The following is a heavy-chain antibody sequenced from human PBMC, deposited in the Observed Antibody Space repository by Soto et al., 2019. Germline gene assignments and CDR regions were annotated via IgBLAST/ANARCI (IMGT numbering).Heavy chain of an antibody. CDR2: IYYSGST. CDR3: ARSSVVVIANFDC. D-gene: IGHD2-21*01. Sequence: SETLSLTCTVSGGSISSGGYYWSWIRQHPGKGLEWIGYIYYSGSTYYNPSLKSRVTISVDTSKNQFSLKLSSVTAADTAVYYCARSSVVVIANFDCWGQGTLVTVSS. V-gene: IGHV4-31*03. J-gene: IGHJ4*02. CDR1: GGSISSGGYY.